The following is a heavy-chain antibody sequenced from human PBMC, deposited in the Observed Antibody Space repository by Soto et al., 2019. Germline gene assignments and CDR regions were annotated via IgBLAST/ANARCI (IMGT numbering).Heavy chain of an antibody. J-gene: IGHJ4*02. CDR2: ISYDGSNK. Sequence: QVQLVESGGGVVQPGRSLRLSCAASGFTFSSYGMHWVRQAPGKGLEWVAVISYDGSNKYYADSVKGRFTISRDNSKNTLYLQMNSLRAEDTAVYYCAKGFGTYYYDSSGYCVDYWGQGTLVTVSS. V-gene: IGHV3-30*18. CDR3: AKGFGTYYYDSSGYCVDY. D-gene: IGHD3-22*01. CDR1: GFTFSSYG.